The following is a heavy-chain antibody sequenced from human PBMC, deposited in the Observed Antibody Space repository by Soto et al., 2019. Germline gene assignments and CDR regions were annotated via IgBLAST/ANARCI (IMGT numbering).Heavy chain of an antibody. V-gene: IGHV4-59*05. CDR2: IYYSGGT. CDR3: ARHRGVYVWGNYALDS. D-gene: IGHD3-16*01. CDR1: GGPIRAYH. J-gene: IGHJ4*02. Sequence: SETLSLTCAVSGGPIRAYHWTWIRQPPGKGLEWIGSIYYSGGTYYNPSLKSRVTISVDTSKNQFPLKLTSVTAADTAVYYCARHRGVYVWGNYALDSWGQGTLVTVSS.